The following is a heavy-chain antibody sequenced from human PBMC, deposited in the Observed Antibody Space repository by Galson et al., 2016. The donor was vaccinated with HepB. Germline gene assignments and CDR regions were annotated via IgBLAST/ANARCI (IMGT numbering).Heavy chain of an antibody. CDR1: GGSIHGYF. Sequence: SETLSPTCTVSGGSIHGYFWSWVRQPPGKGLAWIGFIHHNGNTNYNPSLKSRVTISVDTSTNQFSLRLNSVTAADTAVYYCARYSSTANYFDYWGQGTLVTVSS. D-gene: IGHD6-19*01. V-gene: IGHV4-59*01. CDR2: IHHNGNT. J-gene: IGHJ4*02. CDR3: ARYSSTANYFDY.